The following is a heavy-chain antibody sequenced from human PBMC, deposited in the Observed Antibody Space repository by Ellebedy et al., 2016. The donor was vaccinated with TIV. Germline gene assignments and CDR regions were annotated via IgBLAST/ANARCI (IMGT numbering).Heavy chain of an antibody. V-gene: IGHV1-2*02. Sequence: ASVKVSCKTSGYVFTAYYIHWVRQAPGQGLEWMGWVNPDSGSTNFAQRFQGRVAMTRDTSVNTAYMELSRLESDDTATYYCARVRRGSSGMDVWGQGTTVTVS. CDR1: GYVFTAYY. CDR3: ARVRRGSSGMDV. J-gene: IGHJ6*02. D-gene: IGHD3-22*01. CDR2: VNPDSGST.